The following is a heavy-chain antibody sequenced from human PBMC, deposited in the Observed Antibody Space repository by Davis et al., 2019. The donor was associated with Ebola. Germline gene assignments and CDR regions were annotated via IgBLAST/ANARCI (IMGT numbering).Heavy chain of an antibody. CDR1: GGSISTYY. Sequence: MPSETLSLTCTVSGGSISTYYWSWIRQPPGKGLEWIGYIYYSGSTNYNPSLKSRVTISIDTSKNQFSLKLSSVTAADTAVYYCATKSYCTNGICGFYGMDVWGQGTTVTVSS. J-gene: IGHJ6*02. D-gene: IGHD2-8*01. CDR3: ATKSYCTNGICGFYGMDV. V-gene: IGHV4-59*01. CDR2: IYYSGST.